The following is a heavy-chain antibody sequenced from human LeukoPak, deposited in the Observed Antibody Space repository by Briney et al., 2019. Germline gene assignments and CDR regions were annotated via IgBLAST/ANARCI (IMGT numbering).Heavy chain of an antibody. CDR1: GFTFSSYD. Sequence: GGSLRLSCAASGFTFSSYDMHWVRQATGKGLEWVSAIGSAGDTYYSDSVKGRFTISRENAENSLYLQMNSLRAGDTAVYYCAKDKLGSGVSSWLLVFAPQPLDYWGQGTLVTVSS. D-gene: IGHD6-13*01. CDR2: IGSAGDT. CDR3: AKDKLGSGVSSWLLVFAPQPLDY. J-gene: IGHJ4*02. V-gene: IGHV3-13*01.